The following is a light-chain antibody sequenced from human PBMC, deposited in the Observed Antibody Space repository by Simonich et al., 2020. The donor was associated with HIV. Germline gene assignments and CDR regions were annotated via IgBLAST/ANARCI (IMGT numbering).Light chain of an antibody. J-gene: IGKJ4*01. CDR2: DAS. V-gene: IGKV3-11*01. CDR3: QQRRNWPLT. Sequence: EIVLTQSPATLSLSPGERATLSCRASQSVSSYFAWYQQKPGRAPRLLISDASNRATGIPARFSGSGSGTDFTLTISSLEPEDFAIYYCQQRRNWPLTFGGGTKVDIK. CDR1: QSVSSY.